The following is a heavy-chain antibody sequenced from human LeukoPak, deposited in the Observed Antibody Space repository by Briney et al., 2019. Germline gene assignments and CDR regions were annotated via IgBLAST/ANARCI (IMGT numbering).Heavy chain of an antibody. CDR3: ARGRQQLVKYFDY. CDR1: GGSISSSSYY. D-gene: IGHD6-13*01. J-gene: IGHJ4*02. Sequence: SETLSLTCTVSGGSISSSSYYWGWIRQPPGKGLEWIGSIYYSGSTYYNPSLKSRVTISVDTSKNQFSLKLSSVTAADTAVYYCARGRQQLVKYFDYWGQGTLVTVSS. V-gene: IGHV4-39*07. CDR2: IYYSGST.